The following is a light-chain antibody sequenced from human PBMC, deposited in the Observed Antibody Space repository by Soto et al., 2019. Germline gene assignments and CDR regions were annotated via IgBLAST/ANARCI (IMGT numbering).Light chain of an antibody. CDR2: GAS. J-gene: IGKJ4*01. CDR1: QGISNY. Sequence: DIQMTQSPSSLSASVGDRVTITCRASQGISNYLAWYQQKPGKVPKVLIYGASILQSGVPSRFSGSGSGTDFTLTISSLQPADVATYYCQKYNGAPFTFGGGTKVEIK. V-gene: IGKV1-27*01. CDR3: QKYNGAPFT.